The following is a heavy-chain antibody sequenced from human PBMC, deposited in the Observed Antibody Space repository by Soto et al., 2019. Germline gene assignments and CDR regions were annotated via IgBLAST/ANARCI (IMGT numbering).Heavy chain of an antibody. Sequence: QITLKESGPTLVKPTQTLTLTCTFSGFSLSTSGVGVGWIRQPPGKPLEWLALIYWNDDKRYSPSLNSRLTITKDTSKNQVVLTMTNMDPVDTATYYCAHRLFDYSNYGWYFDLWGRGTLVTVSS. D-gene: IGHD4-4*01. CDR1: GFSLSTSGVG. CDR3: AHRLFDYSNYGWYFDL. CDR2: IYWNDDK. V-gene: IGHV2-5*01. J-gene: IGHJ2*01.